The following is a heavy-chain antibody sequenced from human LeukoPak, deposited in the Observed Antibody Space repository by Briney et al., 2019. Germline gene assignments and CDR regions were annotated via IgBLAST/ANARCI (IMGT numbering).Heavy chain of an antibody. V-gene: IGHV4-59*01. D-gene: IGHD6-19*01. CDR1: GGSISSFY. J-gene: IGHJ4*02. CDR3: ATVASGWYPDY. CDR2: IDSSGIT. Sequence: PSETPSLTCTVSGGSISSFYYTWIRQPPGKGLEWIGYIDSSGITNYNSSLNSRVTISLDTSQNQFSLKLNSVTAADTAVYYCATVASGWYPDYWGQGALVTVAS.